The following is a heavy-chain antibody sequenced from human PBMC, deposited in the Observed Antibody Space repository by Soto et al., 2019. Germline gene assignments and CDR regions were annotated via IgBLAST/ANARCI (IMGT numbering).Heavy chain of an antibody. CDR3: TTDALLAMAGGMGY. V-gene: IGHV3-15*07. J-gene: IGHJ4*02. Sequence: GGSLRLSCAASGFTFSNAWMNWVRQAPGKGLEWVGRIKSKTDGGKTDYAVPVKGRFTISRDDSKNTLYLQMNSLKTEDTAMYYCTTDALLAMAGGMGYWGQGTLVTVSS. CDR2: IKSKTDGGKT. D-gene: IGHD6-19*01. CDR1: GFTFSNAW.